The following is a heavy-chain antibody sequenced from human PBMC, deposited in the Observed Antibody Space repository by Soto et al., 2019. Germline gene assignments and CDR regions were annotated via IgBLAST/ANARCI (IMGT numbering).Heavy chain of an antibody. D-gene: IGHD3-3*01. CDR1: GFTFSSYS. Sequence: XGSLKLSCAAAGFTFSSYSMNWVRQSPGKGLEWVSSISSSSSYIYYADSVKGRFTISRDNAKNSLYLQMNSLRAEDTAVYYCASFLYDFWSGYLGIYGMDVWGQGTTVTV. J-gene: IGHJ6*02. V-gene: IGHV3-21*01. CDR2: ISSSSSYI. CDR3: ASFLYDFWSGYLGIYGMDV.